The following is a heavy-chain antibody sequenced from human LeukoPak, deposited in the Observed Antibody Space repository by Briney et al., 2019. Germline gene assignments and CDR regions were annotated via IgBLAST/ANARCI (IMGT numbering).Heavy chain of an antibody. CDR2: ISLAGQT. V-gene: IGHV4-4*02. Sequence: SETLSLTCGVSGGSISGTNWWSWVRQPPGQGLEWIGEISLAGQTNYNPSLKSRVTISVDTSKSQFSLKLRSVTAADTAVYYCATGWYGDGGYWGQGILVTVSS. D-gene: IGHD6-19*01. CDR3: ATGWYGDGGY. J-gene: IGHJ4*02. CDR1: GGSISGTNW.